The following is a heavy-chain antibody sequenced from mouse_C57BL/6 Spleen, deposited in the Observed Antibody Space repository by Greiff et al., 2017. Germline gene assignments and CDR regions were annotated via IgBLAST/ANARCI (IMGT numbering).Heavy chain of an antibody. V-gene: IGHV1-54*01. J-gene: IGHJ1*03. CDR1: GYAFTTYL. D-gene: IGHD2-5*01. CDR2: INPGSGGT. CDR3: ARRDYSNYGYFDV. Sequence: VQLQQSGAELVRPGTSVKVSCKASGYAFTTYLIEWVKQRPGQGLEWIGVINPGSGGTNYNEKCKGKATLTADKSSSTAYMQLSSLTSEDSAVYFCARRDYSNYGYFDVWGTGTTVTVSS.